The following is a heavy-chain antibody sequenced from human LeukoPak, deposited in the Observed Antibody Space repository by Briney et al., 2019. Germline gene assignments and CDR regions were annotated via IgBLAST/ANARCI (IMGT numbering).Heavy chain of an antibody. CDR1: GGTFSSYA. V-gene: IGHV1-69*05. CDR3: ARGFSWSFLEWLAMDYYYYMDV. D-gene: IGHD3-3*01. CDR2: IIPIFGTA. J-gene: IGHJ6*03. Sequence: GASVKVSCKASGGTFSSYAISWVRQAPGQGLEWMGGIIPIFGTANYAQKFQGRVTITTDESTSTAYMELSSLRSEDTAVYYCARGFSWSFLEWLAMDYYYYMDVWGKGTTVTVSS.